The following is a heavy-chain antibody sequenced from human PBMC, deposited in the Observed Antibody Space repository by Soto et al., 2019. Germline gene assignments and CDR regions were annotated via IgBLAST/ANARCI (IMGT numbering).Heavy chain of an antibody. J-gene: IGHJ3*01. V-gene: IGHV5-51*01. Sequence: GESLKISCKASGYSFTTYWIGWVRQMPGKGLEGMGIIYPGDSDTKYSPSLQGQVSISADTSISTAYLQWTSLKASDTAMYYCASLSISGFWSGYPEVWGRGTMVTGSS. CDR2: IYPGDSDT. D-gene: IGHD3-3*01. CDR3: ASLSISGFWSGYPEV. CDR1: GYSFTTYW.